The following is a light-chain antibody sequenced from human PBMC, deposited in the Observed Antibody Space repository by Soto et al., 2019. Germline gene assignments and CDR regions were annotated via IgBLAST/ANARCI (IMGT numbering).Light chain of an antibody. J-gene: IGLJ1*01. CDR1: SSNIGAGYD. CDR3: QSYDSSLSGYV. Sequence: QPVLTQPPSVSGAPGQRVTISCTGSSSNIGAGYDLHWYQQLPGTAPKLLIYSNTNRPSGVPDRFSGSKSGTSASLAITGLQAEDEGDYYCQSYDSSLSGYVFGTGTKLTVL. V-gene: IGLV1-40*01. CDR2: SNT.